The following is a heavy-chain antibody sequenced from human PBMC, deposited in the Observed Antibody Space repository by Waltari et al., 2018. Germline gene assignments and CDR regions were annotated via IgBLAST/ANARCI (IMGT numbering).Heavy chain of an antibody. V-gene: IGHV4-30-2*01. D-gene: IGHD2-15*01. CDR1: GGSISSGGYS. Sequence: QLQLQESGSGLVKPSQTLSLTCAVSGGSISSGGYSWSWIRPPPGKGLEWIGYIYHSGSTYYNPSLKSRVTISVDRSKNQFSLKLSSVTAADTAVYYCARSPWGSGHDAFDIWGQGTMVTVSS. CDR3: ARSPWGSGHDAFDI. J-gene: IGHJ3*02. CDR2: IYHSGST.